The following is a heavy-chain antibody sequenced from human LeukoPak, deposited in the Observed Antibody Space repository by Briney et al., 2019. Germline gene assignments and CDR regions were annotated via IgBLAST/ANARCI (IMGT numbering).Heavy chain of an antibody. J-gene: IGHJ6*02. CDR1: GGSISSSNW. CDR3: ARGFRYGDYYYGMDV. Sequence: SGTLSLTCAVSGGSISSSNWWSWVRQPPGKGLEWIGEIYHSGSTNYNPSLKSRVTISVDKSKNQFSLKLSSVTAADTAVYYCARGFRYGDYYYGMDVWGQGTTVTASS. V-gene: IGHV4-4*02. CDR2: IYHSGST. D-gene: IGHD4-17*01.